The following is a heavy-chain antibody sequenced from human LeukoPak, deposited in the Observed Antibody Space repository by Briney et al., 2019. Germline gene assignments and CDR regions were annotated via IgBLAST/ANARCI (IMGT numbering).Heavy chain of an antibody. CDR2: ISYDGSNK. CDR1: GFTFSSYA. J-gene: IGHJ4*02. D-gene: IGHD5-24*01. V-gene: IGHV3-30-3*01. Sequence: GGSLRLSCAASGFTFSSYAMHWVRQAPGKGLEWVAVISYDGSNKYYADSVKGRFTISRDNSKNTLFLQMNSLRGEDTAAYYCARDRTRDGYNQGRVFDYWGQGTLVTVSS. CDR3: ARDRTRDGYNQGRVFDY.